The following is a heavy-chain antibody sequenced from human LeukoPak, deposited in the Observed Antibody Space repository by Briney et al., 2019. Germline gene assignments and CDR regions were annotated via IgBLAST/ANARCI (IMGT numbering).Heavy chain of an antibody. CDR1: GYSFTSYW. CDR2: IYPGDSNI. Sequence: GESLKISCKGSGYSFTSYWIGWGRQMPGKGLERMGIIYPGDSNIRYSPSFQGQVTISADKSISTAYLQWSSLKASDTAMYYCARLAISSIWSVYFDYWGQGTLVTVSS. D-gene: IGHD6-13*01. J-gene: IGHJ4*02. CDR3: ARLAISSIWSVYFDY. V-gene: IGHV5-51*01.